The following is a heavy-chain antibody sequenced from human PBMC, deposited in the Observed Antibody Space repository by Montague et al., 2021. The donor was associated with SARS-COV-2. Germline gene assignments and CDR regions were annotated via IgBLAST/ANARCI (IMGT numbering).Heavy chain of an antibody. CDR2: TSSNGKI. V-gene: IGHV4-4*09. Sequence: SETLSLTCTVSGGSINDHYRSWIRQSPGRGLEWIGYTSSNGKINYNPSLKSRVTLSADASRNEFSLKLDSVTAADTAVYFCARRGYYDSAGYHWHLDLWGRGMLVTVSS. CDR3: ARRGYYDSAGYHWHLDL. D-gene: IGHD3-22*01. J-gene: IGHJ2*01. CDR1: GGSINDHY.